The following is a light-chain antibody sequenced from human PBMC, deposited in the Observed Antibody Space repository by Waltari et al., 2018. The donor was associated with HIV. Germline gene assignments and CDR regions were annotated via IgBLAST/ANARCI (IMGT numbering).Light chain of an antibody. CDR1: SSDIGAYDY. J-gene: IGLJ3*02. V-gene: IGLV2-14*03. CDR2: DVS. CDR3: VSYATNNIPL. Sequence: QSALTQPASVSGSPGQSITISCTGTSSDIGAYDYVSWYQQYPGKAPRLLIYDVSVLSSGISDRLSGAKSAYTASASLTIPKLQAEDEAHYYCVSYATNNIPLFGGGTKLTVL.